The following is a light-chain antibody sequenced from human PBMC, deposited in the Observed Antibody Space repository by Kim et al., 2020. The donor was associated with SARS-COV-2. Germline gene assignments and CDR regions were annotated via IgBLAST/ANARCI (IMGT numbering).Light chain of an antibody. CDR1: QTVLYNSNNKNY. Sequence: DIVMTQSPDSLAVSLGGRATLNCKSSQTVLYNSNNKNYLAWYQQKPGQAPKLLIYWASIRESGVSYRFSGSGSETDFTLTISSLQAEDVAVYYCQQYYSTPPSFGQGTKLEI. V-gene: IGKV4-1*01. CDR2: WAS. CDR3: QQYYSTPPS. J-gene: IGKJ2*03.